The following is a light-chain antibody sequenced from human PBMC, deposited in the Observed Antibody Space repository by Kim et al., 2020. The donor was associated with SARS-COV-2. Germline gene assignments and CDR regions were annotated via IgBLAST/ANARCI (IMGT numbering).Light chain of an antibody. Sequence: GQKVTISCSGSSSNIGNNYVSWYQHLPGTAPKLLIYANNKRPSGISDRFSGSKSGTSATLDITGLQTGDEADYYCGTWDSSLSAVVFGGGTQLTVL. CDR2: ANN. J-gene: IGLJ2*01. CDR3: GTWDSSLSAVV. CDR1: SSNIGNNY. V-gene: IGLV1-51*01.